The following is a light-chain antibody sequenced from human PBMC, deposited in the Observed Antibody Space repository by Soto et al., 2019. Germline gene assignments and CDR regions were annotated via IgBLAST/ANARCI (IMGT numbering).Light chain of an antibody. CDR2: EVS. Sequence: QSALTQPASVSGSPGQSITISCTGSSTDIGSYNFVSWYQQQPGKAPRLVIYEVSGRPSGVSVRFSGSKSCNTASLTISWLQADDEGDYYCSSYTKTTTAYVFGPGTKVTVL. V-gene: IGLV2-14*01. CDR3: SSYTKTTTAYV. J-gene: IGLJ1*01. CDR1: STDIGSYNF.